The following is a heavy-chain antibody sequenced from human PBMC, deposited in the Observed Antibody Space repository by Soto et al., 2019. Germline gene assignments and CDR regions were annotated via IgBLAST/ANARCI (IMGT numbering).Heavy chain of an antibody. CDR2: MNPNSGNT. V-gene: IGHV1-8*02. J-gene: IGHJ6*02. CDR3: AREATYYYDSSGSPYYYYGMDV. CDR1: GGTFSSYA. Sequence: ASVKVSCKASGGTFSSYAISWVRQAPGQGLEWMGWMNPNSGNTGYAQKFQGRVTMTRNTSISTAYMELSSLRSEDTAVYYCAREATYYYDSSGSPYYYYGMDVWG. D-gene: IGHD3-22*01.